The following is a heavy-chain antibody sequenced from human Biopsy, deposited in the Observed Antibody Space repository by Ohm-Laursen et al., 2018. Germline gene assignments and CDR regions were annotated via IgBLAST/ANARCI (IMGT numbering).Heavy chain of an antibody. Sequence: SDTLSLTCIVYGGSFNGYFWSWIRQPPGKGLEWIGDITQSGSTNYSPSLKSRVPISVDTAKKQFSLSLRSVTAADTAVYYCARVPLPGIGAAYQGRFLYGMDVWGQGTTVSVSS. CDR2: ITQSGST. CDR1: GGSFNGYF. V-gene: IGHV4-34*01. CDR3: ARVPLPGIGAAYQGRFLYGMDV. J-gene: IGHJ6*02. D-gene: IGHD6-13*01.